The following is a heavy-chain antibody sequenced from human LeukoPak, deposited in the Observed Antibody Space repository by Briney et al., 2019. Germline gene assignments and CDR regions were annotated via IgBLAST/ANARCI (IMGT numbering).Heavy chain of an antibody. V-gene: IGHV4-34*01. CDR2: INHSGST. Sequence: PSETLSLTCAVYGGSLSGYYWSWIRQPPGKGLEWIGEINHSGSTNYNPSLKSRVTISVDTSKNQFYLKLSSVTAADTAVYYCARALLGDAFDIWGQGTMVTVSS. CDR3: ARALLGDAFDI. CDR1: GGSLSGYY. D-gene: IGHD2-15*01. J-gene: IGHJ3*02.